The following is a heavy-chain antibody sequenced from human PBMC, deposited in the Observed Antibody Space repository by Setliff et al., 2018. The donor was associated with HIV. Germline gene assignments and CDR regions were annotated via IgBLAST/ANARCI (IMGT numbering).Heavy chain of an antibody. D-gene: IGHD6-6*01. V-gene: IGHV4-61*01. Sequence: PSETLSLTCTVSGASIGSSNYYWSWIRQPPGEGLQFLGFLHYRGSPIYNPSLMSRVKISVDTSKNQFSLNLTSVTAADTAVYYCARSVARDYWYFGHWGRGTLVTVSS. CDR2: LHYRGSP. J-gene: IGHJ2*01. CDR3: ARSVARDYWYFGH. CDR1: GASIGSSNYY.